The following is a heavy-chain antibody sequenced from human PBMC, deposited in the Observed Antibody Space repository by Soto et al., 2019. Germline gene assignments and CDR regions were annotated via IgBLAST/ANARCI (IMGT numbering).Heavy chain of an antibody. V-gene: IGHV1-18*01. CDR1: GGTFSSYA. CDR2: ISAYNGNT. D-gene: IGHD3-10*01. CDR3: ARGSSNPGSNWFDP. J-gene: IGHJ5*02. Sequence: ASVKVSCKASGGTFSSYAISWVRQAPGQGLEWMGWISAYNGNTNYAQKLQGRVTMTTDTSTSTAYMELRSLRSDDTAVYYCARGSSNPGSNWFDPWGQGTLVTVSS.